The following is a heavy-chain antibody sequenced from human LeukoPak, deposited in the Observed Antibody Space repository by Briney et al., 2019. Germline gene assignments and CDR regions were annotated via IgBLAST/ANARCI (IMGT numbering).Heavy chain of an antibody. CDR3: ATYRQVLLPFES. Sequence: GESLRLSCAASGFTFSTYNMNWVRQAPGKGLEWLSSITSSSSYIYYADSVKGRFTISRDNSKSTLSLQMSSLRAEDTAIYYCATYRQVLLPFESWGQGTLVTVSS. D-gene: IGHD2-8*02. CDR1: GFTFSTYN. V-gene: IGHV3-21*04. J-gene: IGHJ4*02. CDR2: ITSSSSYI.